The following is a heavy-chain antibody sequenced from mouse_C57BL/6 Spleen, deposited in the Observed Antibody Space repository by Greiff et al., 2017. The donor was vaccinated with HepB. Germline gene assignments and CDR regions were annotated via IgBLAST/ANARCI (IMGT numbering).Heavy chain of an antibody. J-gene: IGHJ3*01. CDR1: GFNIKDYY. Sequence: EVQLQQSGAELVRPGASVKLSCTASGFNIKDYYMHWVKQRPEQGLEWIGRIDPEDGDTEYAPKFQGKATMTADTSSNTAYLQLSSLTSEDTAVYYCTTWDYGSSYEAWFAYWGQGTLVTVSA. D-gene: IGHD1-1*01. CDR2: IDPEDGDT. CDR3: TTWDYGSSYEAWFAY. V-gene: IGHV14-1*01.